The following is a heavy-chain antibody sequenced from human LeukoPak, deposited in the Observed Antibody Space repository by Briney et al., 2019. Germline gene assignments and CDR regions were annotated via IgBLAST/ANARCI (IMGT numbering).Heavy chain of an antibody. Sequence: GGSLRLSHAASGFTFSSYSMNWVRQAPGKGLEWVSYISSSSSTIYYADSVKGRFTISRDNAKNSLYLQMNSLRDEDTAVYYCARGGYYYDSNGLDYWGQGTLVTVSS. V-gene: IGHV3-48*02. J-gene: IGHJ4*02. CDR3: ARGGYYYDSNGLDY. CDR2: ISSSSSTI. D-gene: IGHD3-22*01. CDR1: GFTFSSYS.